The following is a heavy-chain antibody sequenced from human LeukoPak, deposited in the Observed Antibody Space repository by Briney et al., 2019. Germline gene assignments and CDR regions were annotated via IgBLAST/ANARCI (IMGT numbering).Heavy chain of an antibody. D-gene: IGHD6-19*01. J-gene: IGHJ5*02. CDR3: ASMSWDSSGRFDP. Sequence: SETLSLTCAVSVYSISSGYYWGWIRQPPGKGLEWIGSIYHSGSTYYNPSLKSRVTISVDTSKNQFSLKLSSVTAADTAVYYCASMSWDSSGRFDPWGQGTLVTVSS. V-gene: IGHV4-38-2*01. CDR1: VYSISSGYY. CDR2: IYHSGST.